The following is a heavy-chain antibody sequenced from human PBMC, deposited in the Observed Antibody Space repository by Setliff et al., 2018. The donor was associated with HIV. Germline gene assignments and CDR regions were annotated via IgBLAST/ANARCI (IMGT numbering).Heavy chain of an antibody. D-gene: IGHD3-22*01. CDR3: ARVPGRDYYDTSGDFDY. Sequence: SETLSLTCTVSGGSVSSSYYYWDWIRQPPGKGLEWIGSIYYSGNTYYSPSLKSRVNISVDTSKNLFSLQLTSVTAADTAVYYCARVPGRDYYDTSGDFDYWGLGTLVTVSS. V-gene: IGHV4-39*07. CDR1: GGSVSSSYYY. CDR2: IYYSGNT. J-gene: IGHJ4*02.